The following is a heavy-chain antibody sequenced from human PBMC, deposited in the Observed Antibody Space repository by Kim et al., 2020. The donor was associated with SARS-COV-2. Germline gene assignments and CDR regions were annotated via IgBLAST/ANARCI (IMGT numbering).Heavy chain of an antibody. J-gene: IGHJ4*02. V-gene: IGHV4-34*01. Sequence: SETLSLTCAVYGGSFSGYYWSWIRQPPGKGLEWIGEINHSGSTNYNPFLKSRVTISVDTSKNQFSLKLSSVTAADTAVYYCATEGPQLPGGPYWGQGTLVTVSS. CDR3: ATEGPQLPGGPY. CDR2: INHSGST. D-gene: IGHD2-2*01. CDR1: GGSFSGYY.